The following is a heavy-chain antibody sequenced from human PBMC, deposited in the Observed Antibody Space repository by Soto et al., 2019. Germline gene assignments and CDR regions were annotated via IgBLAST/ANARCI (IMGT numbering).Heavy chain of an antibody. CDR1: GFTFTNSA. V-gene: IGHV1-58*01. CDR2: IVVGSGNT. D-gene: IGHD1-26*01. J-gene: IGHJ6*02. CDR3: AAGHSGYYYDYYYYGMDV. Sequence: SVKVSCKASGFTFTNSAVQWVRQARGQRLEWIGWIVVGSGNTNYAQKFQERVTITRDMSTSTAYMELGSLRYEDTAVYYCAAGHSGYYYDYYYYGMDVWGHGTTVTVYS.